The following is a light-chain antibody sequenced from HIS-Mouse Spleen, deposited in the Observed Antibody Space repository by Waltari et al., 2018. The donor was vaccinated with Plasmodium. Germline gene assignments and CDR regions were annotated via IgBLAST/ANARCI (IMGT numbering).Light chain of an antibody. CDR3: QAWDSSTVV. J-gene: IGLJ2*01. CDR1: QWGEKN. CDR2: QDS. Sequence: SYELTQPPSVSVSPGQTARITCPGAQWGEKNVCWYQQKPGQSPVLVIYQDSKRPSGIPERFSGSNSGNTATLTISGTQAMDEADYYCQAWDSSTVVFGGGTKLTVL. V-gene: IGLV3-1*01.